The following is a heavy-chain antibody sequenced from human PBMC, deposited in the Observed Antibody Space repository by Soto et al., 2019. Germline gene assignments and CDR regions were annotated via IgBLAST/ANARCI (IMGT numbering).Heavy chain of an antibody. CDR3: ASASPVVTGV. Sequence: QVQLQESGPGLVKPSQTLSLTCTVSGGSISSGDYYWSWIRQPPGKGLEWIGYIYYSGSTYYNPSPKDPVTRSVDTSRDRSSLKLRSVTAADTAVYYCASASPVVTGVWGQGTTVTVSS. J-gene: IGHJ6*02. CDR2: IYYSGST. D-gene: IGHD5-18*01. V-gene: IGHV4-30-4*01. CDR1: GGSISSGDYY.